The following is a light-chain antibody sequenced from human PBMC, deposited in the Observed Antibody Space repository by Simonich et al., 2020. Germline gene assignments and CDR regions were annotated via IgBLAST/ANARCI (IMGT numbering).Light chain of an antibody. CDR3: SSYTSSSTWV. V-gene: IGLV2-14*01. Sequence: QSALNQPASVSGSPGQSITISCTGTSSDVGGSNYVSWYQQHPGKAPKLMIYDVSKRPSGVSNRFSGSKSGNTASLTISWLQAEDEADYYCSSYTSSSTWVFGGGTKLTVL. CDR2: DVS. J-gene: IGLJ3*02. CDR1: SSDVGGSNY.